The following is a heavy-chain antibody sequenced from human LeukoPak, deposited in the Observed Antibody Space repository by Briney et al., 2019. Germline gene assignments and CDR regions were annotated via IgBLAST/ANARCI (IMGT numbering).Heavy chain of an antibody. D-gene: IGHD5-12*01. CDR2: IYYSGST. CDR3: AREATRGGFDP. V-gene: IGHV4-39*07. J-gene: IGHJ5*02. CDR1: GGSISSSSYY. Sequence: SETLSLTCTVSGGSISSSSYYWGWIRQPPGKGLEWIGSIYYSGSTYYNPSLKSRVTISVDTSKNQFSLKLSSVTAADTAVYYCAREATRGGFDPWGQGTLVTVSS.